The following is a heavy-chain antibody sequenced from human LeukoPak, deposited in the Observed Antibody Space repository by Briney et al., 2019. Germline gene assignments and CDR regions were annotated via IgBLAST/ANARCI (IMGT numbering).Heavy chain of an antibody. CDR3: ARDGPVRPYYYDSSGFS. V-gene: IGHV4-34*01. CDR1: GGSFSGYY. D-gene: IGHD3-22*01. J-gene: IGHJ5*02. CDR2: INHSGST. Sequence: SETLSLTCAVYGGSFSGYYWSWIRQPPGKGLEWIGEINHSGSTNYNPSLKSRVTISVDTSKNQFSLKLSSVTAADTAVYYCARDGPVRPYYYDSSGFSWGQGTLVTVSS.